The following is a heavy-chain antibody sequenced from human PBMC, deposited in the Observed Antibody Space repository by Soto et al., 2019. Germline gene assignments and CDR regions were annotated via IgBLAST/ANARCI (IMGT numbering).Heavy chain of an antibody. Sequence: GGSLRLSCAASGFTFSSYAMHWVRQAPGKGLEWVAVISYDGSNKYYADSVKGRFTISRDNSKNTLYLQMNSLRAEDTAVYYCARDRQLGGPLLYYFDYWGQGTLVTVSS. V-gene: IGHV3-30-3*01. CDR1: GFTFSSYA. CDR3: ARDRQLGGPLLYYFDY. CDR2: ISYDGSNK. D-gene: IGHD6-13*01. J-gene: IGHJ4*02.